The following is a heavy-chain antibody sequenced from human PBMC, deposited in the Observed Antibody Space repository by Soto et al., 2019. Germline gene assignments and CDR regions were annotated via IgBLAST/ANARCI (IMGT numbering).Heavy chain of an antibody. CDR1: GGTFSRYA. D-gene: IGHD3-22*01. CDR2: TIPISGTT. V-gene: IGHV1-69*12. Sequence: QVQLVQSGAEVKKPGSSVKVSCKASGGTFSRYAISWVRQAPGQGLEWMGGTIPISGTTHYAQKFQGRVTITADESTSTAYMELSSLRSEDTAVYYCARGPYGYYDSSGNYYAEYFQHWGQGTLVNVSS. CDR3: ARGPYGYYDSSGNYYAEYFQH. J-gene: IGHJ1*01.